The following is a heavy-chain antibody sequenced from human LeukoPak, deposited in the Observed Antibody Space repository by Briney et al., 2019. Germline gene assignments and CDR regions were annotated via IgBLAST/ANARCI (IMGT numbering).Heavy chain of an antibody. CDR1: GLTFSSYA. V-gene: IGHV3-23*01. CDR2: IGGSVGST. CDR3: AKEGISTGYGVY. J-gene: IGHJ4*02. Sequence: GGSLRLFCAASGLTFSSYAMSWLRHTPGKGLECLSAIGGSVGSTYYADTVKGRFTISRDNSKKTLYLQMNSLRAEDTAVYYCAKEGISTGYGVYWGQGTLVTVSS. D-gene: IGHD3-9*01.